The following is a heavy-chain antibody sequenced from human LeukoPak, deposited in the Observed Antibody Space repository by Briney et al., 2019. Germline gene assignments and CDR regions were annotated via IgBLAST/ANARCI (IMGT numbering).Heavy chain of an antibody. CDR2: IYYSGST. V-gene: IGHV4-31*03. Sequence: PSQTLSLTCTVSGGSISSGGYYWSWIRQHPGKGLEWIGYIYYSGSTYYNPSLKSRVTISVDTSKNQFSLKLSSVTAADPAVYYWARDYDSSGNWFDPWGQGTLVTVSS. CDR1: GGSISSGGYY. CDR3: ARDYDSSGNWFDP. J-gene: IGHJ5*02. D-gene: IGHD3-22*01.